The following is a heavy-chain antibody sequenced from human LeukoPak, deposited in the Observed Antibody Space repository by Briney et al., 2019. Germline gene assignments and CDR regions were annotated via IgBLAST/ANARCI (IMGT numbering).Heavy chain of an antibody. CDR3: ARAYGSGSYPFDY. J-gene: IGHJ4*02. V-gene: IGHV3-21*01. Sequence: GGSLRLSCAASGFSFSNYGMTWVRQAPGKGLEWVSSISSSSSYIYYADSVKGRFTISRDNAKNSLYLQMNSLRAEDTAVYYCARAYGSGSYPFDYWGQGTLVTVSS. D-gene: IGHD3-10*01. CDR2: ISSSSSYI. CDR1: GFSFSNYG.